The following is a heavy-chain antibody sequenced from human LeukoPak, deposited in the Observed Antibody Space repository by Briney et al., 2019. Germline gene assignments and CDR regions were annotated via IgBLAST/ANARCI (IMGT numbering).Heavy chain of an antibody. J-gene: IGHJ4*02. CDR1: SGSISTSNYY. V-gene: IGHV4-39*07. Sequence: SETLSLTCTVSSGSISTSNYYWGWVRQPPGKALEWIGNIFYSGSTYYSPSLKSRVTISVDTSKNQFSLKLNSVTAADTAVCYCARFPRYWGQGILVAVSS. D-gene: IGHD6-6*01. CDR3: ARFPRY. CDR2: IFYSGST.